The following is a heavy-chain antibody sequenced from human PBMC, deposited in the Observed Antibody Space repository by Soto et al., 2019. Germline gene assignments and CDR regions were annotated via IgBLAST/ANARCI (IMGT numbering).Heavy chain of an antibody. D-gene: IGHD2-8*01. CDR3: ARPPAYSTNGVCYKADYGMDV. J-gene: IGHJ6*02. V-gene: IGHV3-7*03. CDR1: GFTFSSYW. Sequence: AGSLRLSCAASGFTFSSYWMGWVRQAPGEALEWVANIKQDGSEKYYVDSVKGRFTISRDNAKYSLYLLMNSLRASDTAMYYCARPPAYSTNGVCYKADYGMDVWGQGTTVTVSS. CDR2: IKQDGSEK.